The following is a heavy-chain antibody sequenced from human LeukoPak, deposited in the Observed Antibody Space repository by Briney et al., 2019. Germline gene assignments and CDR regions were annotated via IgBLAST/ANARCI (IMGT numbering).Heavy chain of an antibody. CDR1: GGSISSYY. CDR3: ARVVGAIRD. V-gene: IGHV4-59*01. Sequence: PSETLALTCTVSGGSISSYYWSWIRQPPGKGLEWIGYIYYSGSTNYNPSLKSRVTISVDTSKNQFSLKLSSVTAADTAVYYCARVVGAIRDWGQGTLVTVSP. J-gene: IGHJ4*02. D-gene: IGHD1-26*01. CDR2: IYYSGST.